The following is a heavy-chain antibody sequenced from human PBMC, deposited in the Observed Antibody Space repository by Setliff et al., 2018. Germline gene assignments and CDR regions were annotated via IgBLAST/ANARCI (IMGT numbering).Heavy chain of an antibody. J-gene: IGHJ4*02. V-gene: IGHV3-49*04. CDR2: IRNKRYGGTA. CDR1: GFSFGDYA. D-gene: IGHD3-3*01. Sequence: PGESLKISCTGYGFSFGDYAINWVRQAPGKGLEWVGFIRNKRYGGTAEYAASVEGRFTISRDDFKSTAWLQMSSLNADDTAVYYCTRAEGGWSGHSDYWGQGTLVTVSS. CDR3: TRAEGGWSGHSDY.